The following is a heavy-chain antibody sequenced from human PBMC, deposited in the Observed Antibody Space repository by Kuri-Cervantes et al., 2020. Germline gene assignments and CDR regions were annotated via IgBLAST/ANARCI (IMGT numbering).Heavy chain of an antibody. CDR3: ASPLYFDWLLLAFDI. V-gene: IGHV6-1*01. J-gene: IGHJ3*02. CDR1: GDSVSSNSAA. CDR2: TYYRSKWYN. Sequence: SQTLSLTCAISGDSVSSNSAAWNWIRQSPSRGLEWLGRTYYRSKWYNDYAVSVKSRITINPDTSKNQFSLQLNSVTAADTAVYYCASPLYFDWLLLAFDIWGQGTMVTVSS. D-gene: IGHD3-9*01.